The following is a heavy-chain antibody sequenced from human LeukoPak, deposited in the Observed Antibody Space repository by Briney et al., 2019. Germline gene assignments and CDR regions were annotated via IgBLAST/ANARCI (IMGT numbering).Heavy chain of an antibody. CDR1: GFTFSSYA. J-gene: IGHJ4*02. V-gene: IGHV3-23*01. Sequence: GGSLRLSCAASGFTFSSYAMGWVRPAPGKGLEWVSAIGGSGGNTDYADSVKGRLTISRDNSKNTLYLQMNSLKAEDTAVYYCAKVFFDILTGSPGGYWGQGTLVTVSS. CDR3: AKVFFDILTGSPGGY. D-gene: IGHD3-9*01. CDR2: IGGSGGNT.